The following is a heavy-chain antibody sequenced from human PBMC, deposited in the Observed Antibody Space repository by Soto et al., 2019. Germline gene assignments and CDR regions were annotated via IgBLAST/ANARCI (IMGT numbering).Heavy chain of an antibody. D-gene: IGHD2-15*01. V-gene: IGHV4-39*01. CDR2: IYYSGST. CDR3: ARRSRSRHYYYYMDV. Sequence: PSETLSLTCTVSGGSISSSSYYWGWIRQPPGKGLERIGSIYYSGSTYYNPSLKSRVTISVDTSKNQFSLKLSSVTAADTAVYYCARRSRSRHYYYYMDVWGKGTTVTVSS. CDR1: GGSISSSSYY. J-gene: IGHJ6*03.